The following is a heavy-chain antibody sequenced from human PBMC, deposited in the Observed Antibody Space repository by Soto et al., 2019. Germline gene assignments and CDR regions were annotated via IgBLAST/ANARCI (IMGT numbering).Heavy chain of an antibody. CDR3: AREDKNEYVWGSYRHPFDY. CDR2: IKQDGSEK. V-gene: IGHV3-7*03. Sequence: GGSLRLSCAASGFTFSSYWMSWVRQAPGKGLEWVANIKQDGSEKYYVDSVKGRFTISRDNAKNSLYLQMNSLRAEDTAVYYCAREDKNEYVWGSYRHPFDYWGQGTLVTVSS. J-gene: IGHJ4*02. CDR1: GFTFSSYW. D-gene: IGHD3-16*02.